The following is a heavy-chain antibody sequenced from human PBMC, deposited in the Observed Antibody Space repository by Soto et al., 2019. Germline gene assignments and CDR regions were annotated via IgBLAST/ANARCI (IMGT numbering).Heavy chain of an antibody. CDR1: GYSFTSYW. J-gene: IGHJ6*02. CDR2: IDPNDSYT. CDR3: AIHYDILTGPNYYYYGMDV. D-gene: IGHD3-9*01. Sequence: GESLKISCKGSGYSFTSYWISWVRQMPGKGLEWMGRIDPNDSYTNYSPSFQGHVTISADKSISTAYLQWSSLKASDTAMYYCAIHYDILTGPNYYYYGMDVWGQGTTVTVSS. V-gene: IGHV5-10-1*01.